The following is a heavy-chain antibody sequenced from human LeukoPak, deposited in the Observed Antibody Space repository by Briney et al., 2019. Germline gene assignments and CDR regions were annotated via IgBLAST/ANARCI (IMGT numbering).Heavy chain of an antibody. J-gene: IGHJ4*02. V-gene: IGHV3-7*03. CDR3: ARRAVVNLYSSSGWYRYTNYYFDY. CDR1: GFTFSSYW. D-gene: IGHD6-19*01. Sequence: GGSLRLSCAASGFTFSSYWMSWVRQAPGKGLEWVANIKQDGSEKYYVDSVKGRFTISRENAKNSLYLQMNSLRAGDTAMYYCARRAVVNLYSSSGWYRYTNYYFDYWGQGTLVTVSS. CDR2: IKQDGSEK.